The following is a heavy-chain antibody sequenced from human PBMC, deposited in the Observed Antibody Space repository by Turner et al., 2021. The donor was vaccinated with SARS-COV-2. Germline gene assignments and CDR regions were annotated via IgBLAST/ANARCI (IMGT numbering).Heavy chain of an antibody. CDR3: ARWDNYYDSSGYYPDAFDI. Sequence: EVQLVESGGGLVKPGGSLRLSCAASGFTFSSYSMNWVRQAPGKGLGWVSCISSSSSYIYYADSVKGRFTISRDNAKNSLYLQMNSLRAEDTAVYYCARWDNYYDSSGYYPDAFDIWGQGTMVTVSS. CDR1: GFTFSSYS. D-gene: IGHD3-22*01. CDR2: ISSSSSYI. J-gene: IGHJ3*02. V-gene: IGHV3-21*01.